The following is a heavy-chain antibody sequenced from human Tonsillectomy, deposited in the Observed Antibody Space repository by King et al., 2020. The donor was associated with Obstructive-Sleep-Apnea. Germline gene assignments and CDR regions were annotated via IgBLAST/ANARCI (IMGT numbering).Heavy chain of an antibody. Sequence: QLQESGPGLVKPSQTLSLTCTVSGGSISSGGYYWSWIRQHPGKGLEWIGYIYYSGSTYYNPSPKSRVTISVETSKNQFSLKLSSVTAADTAVYYCASWYSYGLKAFDIWGQGTMVTVSS. V-gene: IGHV4-31*03. CDR2: IYYSGST. CDR3: ASWYSYGLKAFDI. CDR1: GGSISSGGYY. J-gene: IGHJ3*02. D-gene: IGHD5-18*01.